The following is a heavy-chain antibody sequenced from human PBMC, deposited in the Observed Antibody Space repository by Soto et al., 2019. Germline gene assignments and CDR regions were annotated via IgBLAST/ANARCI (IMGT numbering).Heavy chain of an antibody. CDR2: ISSSSSYI. CDR3: ARDPVQSYSYGSNSYFDY. Sequence: SLRLSCAASGFTFSSYSMNWVRQAPGKELEWVSSISSSSSYIYYADSVKGRFTISRDNAKNSLYLQMNSLRAEDTAVYYCARDPVQSYSYGSNSYFDYWGQGTLVTVSS. CDR1: GFTFSSYS. J-gene: IGHJ4*02. D-gene: IGHD5-18*01. V-gene: IGHV3-21*01.